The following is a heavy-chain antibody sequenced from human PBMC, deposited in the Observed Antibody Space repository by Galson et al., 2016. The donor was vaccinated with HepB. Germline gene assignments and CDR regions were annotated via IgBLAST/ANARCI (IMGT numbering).Heavy chain of an antibody. CDR3: VKDDKWNVDY. V-gene: IGHV3-23*01. J-gene: IGHJ4*02. D-gene: IGHD1-1*01. CDR2: LLGGGDTT. Sequence: SLRLSCAASGFIFSNYAMSWVRQAPGKGLEWVSGLLGGGDTTYYAESVKGRFTISRDNSKNTLYLQMNNLRAEDTAAYYCVKDDKWNVDYWGQGTLVTVSS. CDR1: GFIFSNYA.